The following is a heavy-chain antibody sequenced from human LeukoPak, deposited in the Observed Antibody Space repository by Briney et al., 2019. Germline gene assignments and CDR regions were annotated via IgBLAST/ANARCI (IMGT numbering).Heavy chain of an antibody. CDR1: GDSVPSNSAA. Sequence: SQTLSLTCAISGDSVPSNSAAWNWITQSPSRGLEWLGRTYYRSKWYNDYAVSVKSRITINPDTSKNQFSLQLNSVTPEDTAVYYCARDREDIAAAGTSAFDIWGQGTMVTVSS. V-gene: IGHV6-1*01. J-gene: IGHJ3*02. D-gene: IGHD6-13*01. CDR3: ARDREDIAAAGTSAFDI. CDR2: TYYRSKWYN.